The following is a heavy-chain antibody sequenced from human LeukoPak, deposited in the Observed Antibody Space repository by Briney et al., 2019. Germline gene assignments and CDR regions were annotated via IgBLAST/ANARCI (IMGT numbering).Heavy chain of an antibody. CDR2: IKDSESEG. J-gene: IGHJ6*01. V-gene: IGHV3-7*01. CDR3: ARVGPGLRNYINDA. D-gene: IGHD1-7*01. Sequence: GGSLRLSCAASGFTFRIYWMNWVRQSPGKGPEWVASIKDSESEGYYVDSVKGRFTISRDNAKNSLYLQMNSLRAEDTAVYYRARVGPGLRNYINDAWGKGTAVTVCS. CDR1: GFTFRIYW.